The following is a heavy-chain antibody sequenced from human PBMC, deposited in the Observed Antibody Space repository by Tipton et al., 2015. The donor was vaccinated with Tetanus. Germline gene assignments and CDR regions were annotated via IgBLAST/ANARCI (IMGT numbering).Heavy chain of an antibody. J-gene: IGHJ4*02. V-gene: IGHV3-11*06. Sequence: SLRLSCVGSNFTFSRYYMSWVRQTPGKGLEWVSSISIVDTYTHYADSMQGRFTISRDNARNTLYLQMDSLTVDDPAVYFCATGEGGGRWFYFAYWGQGALVPVSS. D-gene: IGHD1-26*01. CDR1: NFTFSRYY. CDR2: ISIVDTYT. CDR3: ATGEGGGRWFYFAY.